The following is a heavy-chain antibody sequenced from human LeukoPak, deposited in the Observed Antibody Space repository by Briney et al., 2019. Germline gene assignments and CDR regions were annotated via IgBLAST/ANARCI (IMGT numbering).Heavy chain of an antibody. D-gene: IGHD5-18*01. V-gene: IGHV4-39*07. CDR1: GGSISSSSYY. J-gene: IGHJ6*03. Sequence: SETLSLTCTVSGGSISSSSYYWGWIRQPPGKGLEWIGSIYYSGSTYYNPSLKSRVTISVDTSKNQFSLKLSSVTAADTAVYYCARERVPSRGYSYGYGYYYYYYMDVWGKGTTVTVSS. CDR2: IYYSGST. CDR3: ARERVPSRGYSYGYGYYYYYYMDV.